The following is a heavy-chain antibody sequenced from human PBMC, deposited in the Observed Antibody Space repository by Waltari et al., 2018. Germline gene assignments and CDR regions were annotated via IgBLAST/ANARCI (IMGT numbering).Heavy chain of an antibody. V-gene: IGHV3-13*01. Sequence: EVQLVESGGALVQPGGSLRLSCAASGFNIATYDMHWVRQVTGKGWEWVSAVGTVVNTLYSGSVKGRFTISRENVKNSLYLQMNSLRAGDTAVYYCVRGGSDAFDIWGQGTMVTVSS. CDR3: VRGGSDAFDI. D-gene: IGHD3-16*01. J-gene: IGHJ3*02. CDR1: GFNIATYD. CDR2: VGTVVNT.